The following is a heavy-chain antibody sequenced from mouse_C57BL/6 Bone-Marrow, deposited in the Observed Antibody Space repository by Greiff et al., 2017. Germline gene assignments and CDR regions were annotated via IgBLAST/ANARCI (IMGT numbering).Heavy chain of an antibody. Sequence: QVQLQQPGAELVKPGASVKLSCKASGYTFTSYWMHWVKQRPGQGLEWIGMIHPNSGSTNYNEKLKSKATLTVDKSSSTAYMQLSSLTSEDSAVYYCARDYYGIYYYAMDYWGQGTSVTVSS. J-gene: IGHJ4*01. CDR3: ARDYYGIYYYAMDY. CDR2: IHPNSGST. V-gene: IGHV1-64*01. CDR1: GYTFTSYW. D-gene: IGHD1-1*01.